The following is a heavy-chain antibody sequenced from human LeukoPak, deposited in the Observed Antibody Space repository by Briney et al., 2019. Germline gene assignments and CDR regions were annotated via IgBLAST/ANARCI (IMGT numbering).Heavy chain of an antibody. Sequence: PGGSLRLSCAASGFTFSSYAMSWVRHAPGKGLEWVSAISGSGGSTYYADSVKGRFTISTDNSKNTLYLQMNSLRAEDTAVYYCAKQQWLVRGAFDYWGQGTLVTVSS. CDR2: ISGSGGST. CDR1: GFTFSSYA. J-gene: IGHJ4*02. V-gene: IGHV3-23*01. CDR3: AKQQWLVRGAFDY. D-gene: IGHD6-19*01.